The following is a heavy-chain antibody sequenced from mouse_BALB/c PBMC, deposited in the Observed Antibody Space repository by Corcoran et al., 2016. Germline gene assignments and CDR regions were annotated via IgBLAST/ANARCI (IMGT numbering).Heavy chain of an antibody. CDR3: AIEPYARDY. CDR1: GYRFTNYG. V-gene: IGHV9-3-1*01. J-gene: IGHJ4*01. CDR2: INTYTGEP. Sequence: QIQLVKSGHEMKKPGETVKISCKDYGYRFTNYGMNCVKQAPEKGLKWLGWINTYTGEPTYADDFKGRFAFSLETSARTAYLQINNLKNEETATYVCAIEPYARDYWGQGTSVTVSS.